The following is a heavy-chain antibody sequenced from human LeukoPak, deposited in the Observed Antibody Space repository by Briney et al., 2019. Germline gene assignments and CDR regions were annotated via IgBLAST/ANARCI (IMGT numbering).Heavy chain of an antibody. Sequence: SETLSLTCTVSGGSISSGGYYWSWIRQHPGKGLEWIGYIHYSGSTYYTASLKSRITISVATSENQFALKLNSVTAADTAVYYCARVIVLRGRHIDSWGQGTLVTVSS. D-gene: IGHD3-10*01. J-gene: IGHJ4*02. CDR3: ARVIVLRGRHIDS. CDR1: GGSISSGGYY. CDR2: IHYSGST. V-gene: IGHV4-31*03.